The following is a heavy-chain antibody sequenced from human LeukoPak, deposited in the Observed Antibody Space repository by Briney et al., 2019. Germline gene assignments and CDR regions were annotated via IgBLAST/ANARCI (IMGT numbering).Heavy chain of an antibody. J-gene: IGHJ4*02. Sequence: PGGSLRLSCAASGFTFSSYWMSWVRQAPGKGLEWVANIKQDGSEKYYVDSVKGRFTISRDNAKNSLYLQMNSLRAEDTAVYYWGGVFMVRGLIFNYWGQGTLVTVSS. D-gene: IGHD3-10*01. V-gene: IGHV3-7*01. CDR3: GGVFMVRGLIFNY. CDR2: IKQDGSEK. CDR1: GFTFSSYW.